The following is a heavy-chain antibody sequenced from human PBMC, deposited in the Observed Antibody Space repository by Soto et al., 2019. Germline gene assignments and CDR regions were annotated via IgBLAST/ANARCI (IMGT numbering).Heavy chain of an antibody. CDR3: ARDFKAPNDAWAFDY. J-gene: IGHJ4*02. CDR1: GGSISSYY. Sequence: SETLSLTCTVSGGSISSYYWSWIRQPPGKGLEWIGYIYYSGSTNYNPSLNSRVTISIDASKNHFSLKLTSVTAADTAVYYCARDFKAPNDAWAFDYWGQGTLVTVSS. V-gene: IGHV4-59*12. CDR2: IYYSGST. D-gene: IGHD3-16*01.